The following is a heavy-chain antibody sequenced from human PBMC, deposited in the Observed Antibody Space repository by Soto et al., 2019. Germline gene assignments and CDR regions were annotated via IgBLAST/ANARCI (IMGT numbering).Heavy chain of an antibody. CDR3: ARVVGYCSGGTCYSGRFDP. D-gene: IGHD2-15*01. J-gene: IGHJ5*02. CDR2: IYYSGST. CDR1: GGSISSYY. V-gene: IGHV4-59*01. Sequence: QVQLQESGPGLVKPSETLSLTCTVSGGSISSYYWSWIRQPPGKGLEWIAYIYYSGSTNYNPSLQSRVTPSVDTSKNQFSLKLRSVTAADTAVYYCARVVGYCSGGTCYSGRFDPWGQGTLVTVSS.